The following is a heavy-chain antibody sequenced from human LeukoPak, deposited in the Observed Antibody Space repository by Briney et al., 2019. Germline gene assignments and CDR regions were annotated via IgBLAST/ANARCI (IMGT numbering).Heavy chain of an antibody. V-gene: IGHV3-23*01. CDR3: ANDLAQWLAGAYYYYGMDV. J-gene: IGHJ6*02. Sequence: GGSLRLSCAASGFTFSSYAIGWVRQAPGNGLEWVSAMSGSGGSTYYADSVKGRFTISRDNFKNTLYLQMNSLRAEDTAVYYCANDLAQWLAGAYYYYGMDVWGQGTTVTVSS. D-gene: IGHD6-19*01. CDR1: GFTFSSYA. CDR2: MSGSGGST.